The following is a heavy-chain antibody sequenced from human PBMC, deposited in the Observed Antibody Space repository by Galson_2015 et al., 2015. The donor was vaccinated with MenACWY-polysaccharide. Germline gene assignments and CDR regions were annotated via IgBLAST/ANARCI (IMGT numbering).Heavy chain of an antibody. J-gene: IGHJ4*02. CDR2: INHSGST. CDR1: GGSFSVYY. CDR3: ARGRRYYDSSGRYYFDY. D-gene: IGHD3-22*01. Sequence: ETLSLTCAVYGGSFSVYYWSWIRQPPGKGLEWIGEINHSGSTNYNPSLKSRVTISVDTSKNQFSLKLSSVTAADTAVYYCARGRRYYDSSGRYYFDYWGQGTLVTVSS. V-gene: IGHV4-34*01.